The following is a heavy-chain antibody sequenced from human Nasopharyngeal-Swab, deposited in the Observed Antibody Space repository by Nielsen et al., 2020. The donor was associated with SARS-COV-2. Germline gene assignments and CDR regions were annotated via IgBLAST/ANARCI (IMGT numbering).Heavy chain of an antibody. D-gene: IGHD3-3*01. V-gene: IGHV4-31*03. J-gene: IGHJ4*02. CDR3: ARAKRSGIFGVVLNFDF. CDR1: GGSISSGGYY. Sequence: SETLSLTCTVSGGSISSGGYYWSWIRQPPGKGLEWIGYIYYSGSTYYNPSLKSRVTISVDTSKNQFSLKLSSVPAADTAVYYCARAKRSGIFGVVLNFDFWGQGTLVTVSS. CDR2: IYYSGST.